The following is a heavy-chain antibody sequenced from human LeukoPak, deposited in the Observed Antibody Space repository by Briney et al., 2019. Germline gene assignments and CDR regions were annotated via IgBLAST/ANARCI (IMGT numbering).Heavy chain of an antibody. D-gene: IGHD6-13*01. J-gene: IGHJ4*01. V-gene: IGHV4-59*01. CDR1: GGSISSYY. Sequence: SETLSLTCTVSGGSISSYYWSWIRQPPGKGLEWIGYVYYSGSTNYNPSLKSRVTISVATSKNQFSLQLSSVTAADTAVYYCARVSSGYSSRDFDSSGHGTLVTVSS. CDR2: VYYSGST. CDR3: ARVSSGYSSRDFDS.